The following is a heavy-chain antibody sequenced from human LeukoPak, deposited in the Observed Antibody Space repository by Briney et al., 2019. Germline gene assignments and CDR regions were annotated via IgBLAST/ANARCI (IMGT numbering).Heavy chain of an antibody. V-gene: IGHV1-69*05. D-gene: IGHD2-2*01. J-gene: IGHJ4*02. CDR3: ARGLPYCSSTSCYLDY. Sequence: SVKVSCKASGGTFSSYAISWVRQAPGQGLEWMGGIIPIFGTANYAQKFQGRVTITTGESTSTAYMELSSLRSEDTAVYYCARGLPYCSSTSCYLDYWGQGTLVTVSS. CDR2: IIPIFGTA. CDR1: GGTFSSYA.